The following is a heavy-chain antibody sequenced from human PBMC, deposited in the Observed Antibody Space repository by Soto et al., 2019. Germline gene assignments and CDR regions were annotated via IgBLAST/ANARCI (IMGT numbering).Heavy chain of an antibody. CDR3: ARDPNVVVTATHYYYYYGMDV. V-gene: IGHV3-7*01. CDR2: IKQDGSEK. D-gene: IGHD2-21*02. CDR1: GFTFSSYW. Sequence: GGSLRLSCAASGFTFSSYWMSWVRQAPGKGLEWVANIKQDGSEKYYVDPVKGRFTISRDNAKNSLYLQMNSLRAEDTAVYYCARDPNVVVTATHYYYYYGMDVWGQGTTVTVSS. J-gene: IGHJ6*02.